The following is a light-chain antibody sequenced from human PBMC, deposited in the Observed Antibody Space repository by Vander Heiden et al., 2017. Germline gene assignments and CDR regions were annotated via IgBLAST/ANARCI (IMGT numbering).Light chain of an antibody. Sequence: EFVLTQSPGTLSLSPGERATLSCRASQTVSNGYLAWYQQKPGQAPRLLIYGVYNTATGIPDRLSGTGSATDFTLTISILNPEDPAVSYCSQDGNSQSTFGGGTRVEIK. CDR2: GVY. CDR1: QTVSNGY. J-gene: IGKJ4*01. V-gene: IGKV3-20*01. CDR3: SQDGNSQST.